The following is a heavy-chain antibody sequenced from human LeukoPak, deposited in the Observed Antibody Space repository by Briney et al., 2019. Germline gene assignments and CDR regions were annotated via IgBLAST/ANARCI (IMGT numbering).Heavy chain of an antibody. V-gene: IGHV3-30*04. CDR2: LSHDGRNK. J-gene: IGHJ4*02. Sequence: GKSLTLSCAASGFPFSSFGMNWVRQAPGKGLEWVAVLSHDGRNKNYADSVKGRFIISRDNSKKTLYLQMNSLRGEDTAAYYCARFREYTYGPFDSWGQGTLVTVSS. CDR1: GFPFSSFG. CDR3: ARFREYTYGPFDS. D-gene: IGHD5-18*01.